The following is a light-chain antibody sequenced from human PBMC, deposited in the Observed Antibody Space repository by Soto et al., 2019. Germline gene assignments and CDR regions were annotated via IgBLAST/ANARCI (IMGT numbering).Light chain of an antibody. Sequence: QSVLTQPPSVSGAPGQRVTISCTGSSSNIGAGYDVHWYQQLPGTAPKLLIYGNSNRPSGVPDRFSSSKSGTSASLAITGLQAEDEADYYCQSYDSSLSGSIFGGGTSSPS. V-gene: IGLV1-40*01. CDR3: QSYDSSLSGSI. CDR1: SSNIGAGYD. J-gene: IGLJ2*01. CDR2: GNS.